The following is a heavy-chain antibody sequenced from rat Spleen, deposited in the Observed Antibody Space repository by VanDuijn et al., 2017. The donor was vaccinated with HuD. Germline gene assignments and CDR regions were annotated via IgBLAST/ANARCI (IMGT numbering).Heavy chain of an antibody. J-gene: IGHJ2*01. D-gene: IGHD1-5*01. CDR3: TTGRDNIGTSPYY. CDR1: GFNFSDYY. V-gene: IGHV5-20*01. Sequence: EVQLVESGGGLVQPGRSLRLSCAASGFNFSDYYMAWVRQAPTKGLEWVATSSYDGSSTYYRDSVKGRFTISRDNAKSTLYLQMDSLRSEDTATYYCTTGRDNIGTSPYYWGQGVMVTVSS. CDR2: SSYDGSST.